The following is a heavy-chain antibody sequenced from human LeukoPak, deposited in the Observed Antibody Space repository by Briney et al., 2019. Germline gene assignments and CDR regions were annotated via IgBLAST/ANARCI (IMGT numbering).Heavy chain of an antibody. CDR2: ISGSGGST. CDR3: AKDDYGDYGTGLN. V-gene: IGHV3-23*01. D-gene: IGHD4-17*01. CDR1: GFTFSSYV. J-gene: IGHJ4*02. Sequence: PGGSLRLSCAASGFTFSSYVMSWVRQAPGKGLEGVSAISGSGGSTYYADSVKGRFAISRDNSKNTLYLQMNSLRAEDTAVYYCAKDDYGDYGTGLNWGQGTLVTVSS.